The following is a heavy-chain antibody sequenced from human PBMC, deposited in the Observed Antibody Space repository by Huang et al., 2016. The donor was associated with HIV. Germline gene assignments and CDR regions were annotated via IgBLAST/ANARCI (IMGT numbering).Heavy chain of an antibody. D-gene: IGHD2-15*01. CDR3: ATLPPVNYGRSGGRVRDY. Sequence: QVQLVQSGAEVKKPGASVKVSCKASGYTFSNYAINWVRQAPGHGLEWMGWMNPNRGNTGNARKFQGRVTMTRSTSISTAYMELSRLRFEDTAVYYCATLPPVNYGRSGGRVRDYWGQGSLVTVSS. CDR1: GYTFSNYA. J-gene: IGHJ4*02. V-gene: IGHV1-8*01. CDR2: MNPNRGNT.